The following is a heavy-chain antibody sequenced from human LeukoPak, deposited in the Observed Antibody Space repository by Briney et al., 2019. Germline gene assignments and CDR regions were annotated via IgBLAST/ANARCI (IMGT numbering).Heavy chain of an antibody. Sequence: PSETLSLTCAVSGGSISSGGYSWRWIRQPPGKGLEWIGYIYHSGSTYYNPSLKSRVIISVDRSKNQFSLKLSSVTAADTAVYYCASVTGTTQGLGYDAFDIWGQGTMVTVSS. CDR2: IYHSGST. CDR3: ASVTGTTQGLGYDAFDI. CDR1: GGSISSGGYS. D-gene: IGHD1-20*01. J-gene: IGHJ3*02. V-gene: IGHV4-30-2*01.